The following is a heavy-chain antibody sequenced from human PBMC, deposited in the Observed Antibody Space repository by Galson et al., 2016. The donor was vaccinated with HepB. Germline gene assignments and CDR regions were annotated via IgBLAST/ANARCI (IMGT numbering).Heavy chain of an antibody. CDR1: GFTFNVYG. D-gene: IGHD3-9*01. CDR3: AKGDYDVLRYSDH. Sequence: SLRLSCAASGFTFNVYGMHWVRQAPGKGLEWVASISHDGSYSYHVDSVKGRFTISRDNFKSTLYLEMNSLRGEDTAIYYCAKGDYDVLRYSDHWGQGTLVTVSS. CDR2: ISHDGSYS. J-gene: IGHJ4*02. V-gene: IGHV3-30*18.